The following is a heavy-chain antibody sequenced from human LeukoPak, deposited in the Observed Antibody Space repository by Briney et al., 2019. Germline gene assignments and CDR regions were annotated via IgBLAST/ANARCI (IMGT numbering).Heavy chain of an antibody. D-gene: IGHD3-22*01. V-gene: IGHV3-48*02. CDR2: ITASGTAM. CDR3: ARQPDSSGSYDFDY. J-gene: IGHJ4*02. CDR1: GFTFSSYS. Sequence: GGSLRLSCAASGFTFSSYSMNWVRQAPGKGLEWVSHITASGTAMFYADSVKGRFTISRDNAKNSLYLQMNSLRDEDTAVYYCARQPDSSGSYDFDYWGQGTLVTVSS.